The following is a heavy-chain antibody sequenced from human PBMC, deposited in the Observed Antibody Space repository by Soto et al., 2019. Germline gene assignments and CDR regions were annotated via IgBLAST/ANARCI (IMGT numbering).Heavy chain of an antibody. V-gene: IGHV3-21*01. CDR1: GFTFSSYG. CDR2: ISSSDS. CDR3: VRDSYSGYDPNRLGY. D-gene: IGHD5-12*01. Sequence: GGSLRLSCAASGFTFSSYGMNWVRQAPGKGLEWVSSISSSDSYYADSVKGRFTISRDNAKNSLNLQMNSLRVDDTAVYYCVRDSYSGYDPNRLGYWGQGTLVTVSS. J-gene: IGHJ4*02.